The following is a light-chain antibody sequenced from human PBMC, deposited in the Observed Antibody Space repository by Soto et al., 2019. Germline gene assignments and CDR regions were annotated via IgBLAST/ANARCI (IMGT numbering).Light chain of an antibody. CDR1: SSDVGGYNY. Sequence: QSALTQPPSASGSPGQSVTISCTGSSSDVGGYNYVSWYQQHPGKAPKLMIYDVSKRPSGVPDRFSGSKSGNMASLTVSGLQAEDEADYYCSSYAGSNIVVFGGGTKLTVL. J-gene: IGLJ2*01. CDR3: SSYAGSNIVV. V-gene: IGLV2-8*01. CDR2: DVS.